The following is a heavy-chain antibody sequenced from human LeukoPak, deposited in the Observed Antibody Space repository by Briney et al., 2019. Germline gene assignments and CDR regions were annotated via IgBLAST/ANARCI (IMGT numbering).Heavy chain of an antibody. D-gene: IGHD6-19*01. CDR1: GFTFSSYT. Sequence: GGSLRLSCAASGFTFSSYTMNWVRQAPGKGLEWVSTISCSSSYIYYADSVKGRFTISRDNAKNSLYLQMNSLRAEDTAVYYCARDPDRYSSGWYFDPWGQGTLVTVSS. V-gene: IGHV3-21*01. CDR2: ISCSSSYI. CDR3: ARDPDRYSSGWYFDP. J-gene: IGHJ5*02.